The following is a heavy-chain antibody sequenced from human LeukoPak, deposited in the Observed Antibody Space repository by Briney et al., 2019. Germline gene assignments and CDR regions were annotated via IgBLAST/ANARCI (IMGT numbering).Heavy chain of an antibody. J-gene: IGHJ4*02. Sequence: GGSLRLSCAASGFTFSNYNMNWVRQVPGKGLEWVSYISSGSSTIYYADSVKGRFTISRDNAKNSLYLQMSSLRAEDRAVYYCARDGDCSGGRCYALFDYWGQGTLVTVSS. CDR2: ISSGSSTI. CDR3: ARDGDCSGGRCYALFDY. CDR1: GFTFSNYN. D-gene: IGHD2-15*01. V-gene: IGHV3-48*04.